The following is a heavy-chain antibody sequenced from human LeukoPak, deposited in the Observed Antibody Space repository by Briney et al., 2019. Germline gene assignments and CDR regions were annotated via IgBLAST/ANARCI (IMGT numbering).Heavy chain of an antibody. CDR2: ISSYKWKT. CDR1: GYTFTRQG. D-gene: IGHD2-2*01. V-gene: IGHV1-18*01. CDR3: ARATYCNSTSCYAGYYYYYYMDV. J-gene: IGHJ6*03. Sequence: ASVSVSCKACGYTFTRQGISGVGQAAGKGLDGMGWISSYKWKTNYAQNLQGRVTMTTDTSTNTAYMELRSLRSDDPAVYYCARATYCNSTSCYAGYYYYYYMDVWGKGTTVTVS.